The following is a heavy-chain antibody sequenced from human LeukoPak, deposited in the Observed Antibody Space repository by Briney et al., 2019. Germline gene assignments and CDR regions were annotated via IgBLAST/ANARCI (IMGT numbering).Heavy chain of an antibody. V-gene: IGHV3-21*01. D-gene: IGHD1-26*01. Sequence: KPGGSLRLSCAASGFTFSRYSMNWVRQAPGKELEGVSYMSSSSGLIYYGDSVKGRFTVSRDNAKGSLYLQMNSLRADDTAVYYCAREFDGSASGAGYWGQGTLVTVSS. CDR2: MSSSSGLI. CDR1: GFTFSRYS. CDR3: AREFDGSASGAGY. J-gene: IGHJ4*02.